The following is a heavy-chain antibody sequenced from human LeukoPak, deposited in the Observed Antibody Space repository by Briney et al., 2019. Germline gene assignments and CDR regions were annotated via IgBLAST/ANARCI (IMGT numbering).Heavy chain of an antibody. CDR3: ARSKRQNYYYYYMDV. V-gene: IGHV4-59*01. CDR1: GGSISTYY. CDR2: VYNRGST. J-gene: IGHJ6*03. Sequence: SETLSLTCTVSGGSISTYYWSWIRQPPRKGLEWIGYVYNRGSTNYNPSLKSQVTISVDTSNNQFSLKLSSVTAADTAVYYCARSKRQNYYYYYMDVWGKGTTVTVSS.